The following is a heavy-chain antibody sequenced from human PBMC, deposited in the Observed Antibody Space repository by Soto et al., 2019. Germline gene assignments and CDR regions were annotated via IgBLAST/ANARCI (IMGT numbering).Heavy chain of an antibody. CDR1: GGTFSNYV. CDR3: ARDMTRTVVPYFDF. CDR2: IIPISGAA. D-gene: IGHD1-7*01. V-gene: IGHV1-69*06. Sequence: ASVKVSCKASGGTFSNYVVNWVRQAPGQGLEWMGRIIPISGAANYAQKFQGRVTITADKSTSTSYMELSSLRSEDTAVYYCARDMTRTVVPYFDFWGQGTLVTAPQ. J-gene: IGHJ4*02.